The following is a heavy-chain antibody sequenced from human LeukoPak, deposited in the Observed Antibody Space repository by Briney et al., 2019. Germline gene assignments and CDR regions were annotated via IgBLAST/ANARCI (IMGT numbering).Heavy chain of an antibody. Sequence: GGSLRLSCAASGFTFSTHPISWVRQAPGKGLEWVSAISGGGSNTYYADSVKGRFTISRDNSKNMLYLQMNSLRAEDTAVYYCVKDSVRGYSGYGNDGFEIWGQGTMVTVSS. CDR1: GFTFSTHP. CDR3: VKDSVRGYSGYGNDGFEI. J-gene: IGHJ3*02. V-gene: IGHV3-23*01. D-gene: IGHD5-12*01. CDR2: ISGGGSNT.